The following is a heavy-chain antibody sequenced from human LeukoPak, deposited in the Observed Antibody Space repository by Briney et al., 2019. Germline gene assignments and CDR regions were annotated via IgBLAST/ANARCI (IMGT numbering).Heavy chain of an antibody. CDR2: ISTSGGST. J-gene: IGHJ3*02. CDR1: GFSFSSFA. CDR3: AKSRGAINDVFDI. V-gene: IGHV3-23*01. D-gene: IGHD3-22*01. Sequence: PGGSLSLSCAAPGFSFSSFAMSWVRQAQGKGLEWVSGISTSGGSTYYADSVKGRFTISRDNSKNTLYVQMSSLRAEDTAEYYCAKSRGAINDVFDIWGQGTMVTVSA.